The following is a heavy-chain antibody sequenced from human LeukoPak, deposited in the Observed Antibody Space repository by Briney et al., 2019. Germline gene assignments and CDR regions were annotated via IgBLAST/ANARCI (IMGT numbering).Heavy chain of an antibody. J-gene: IGHJ4*02. V-gene: IGHV2-5*02. CDR3: AHRKNYYDSSVFDN. Sequence: SGPTLVNPTQTLTLTCTFSGFSLNTRGVGVGWSRQPPGRALEWLAHIYWDDDRRYSPSLKSRLTITKDTSKNQVVLTMTSMDPVDTATYFCAHRKNYYDSSVFDNWGQGTLVTVSS. CDR2: IYWDDDR. D-gene: IGHD3-22*01. CDR1: GFSLNTRGVG.